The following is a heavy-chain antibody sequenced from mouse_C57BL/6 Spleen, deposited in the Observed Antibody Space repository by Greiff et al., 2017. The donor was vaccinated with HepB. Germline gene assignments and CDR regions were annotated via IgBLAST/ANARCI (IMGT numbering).Heavy chain of an antibody. CDR1: GYTFTSYW. D-gene: IGHD1-1*01. V-gene: IGHV1-7*01. CDR2: INPSSGYT. J-gene: IGHJ3*01. CDR3: SRSYYGSSYEAWFAY. Sequence: VQLQQSGAELAKPGASVKLSCKASGYTFTSYWMHWVKQRPGQGLEWIGYINPSSGYTKYNQKFKDKATLTADKSSSTAYMQLSSLTYEDSAVDYCSRSYYGSSYEAWFAYWGQGTLVTVSA.